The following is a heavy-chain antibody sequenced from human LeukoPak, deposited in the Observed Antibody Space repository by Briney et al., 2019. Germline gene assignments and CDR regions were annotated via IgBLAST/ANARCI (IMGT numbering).Heavy chain of an antibody. V-gene: IGHV3-43*01. D-gene: IGHD3-10*02. CDR3: AKELDTMFFDY. Sequence: GGSLRLSCATSGFNFDRYTIHWVRQAPGKGLEWVSLAGWAGGTTFYSDSVRGRFTISRDSGRKSVYLQMNSLTTDDTAFYFCAKELDTMFFDYWGQGTLVTVSS. J-gene: IGHJ4*02. CDR2: AGWAGGTT. CDR1: GFNFDRYT.